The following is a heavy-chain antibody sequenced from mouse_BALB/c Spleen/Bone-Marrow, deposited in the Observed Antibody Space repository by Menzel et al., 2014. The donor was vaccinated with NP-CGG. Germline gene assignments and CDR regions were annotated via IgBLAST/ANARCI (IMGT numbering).Heavy chain of an antibody. D-gene: IGHD3-3*01. CDR1: GFSLTTYG. J-gene: IGHJ2*01. V-gene: IGHV2-9*02. CDR3: ARGDRHFDY. CDR2: IWAGGST. Sequence: VQVVESGPGLVAPSQSLSITCTVSGFSLTTYGVHWVRQPPGKGLEWLGVIWAGGSTNYTSALMSRLSISKDNSKSQVFLKMNSLQTDDTAMYYCARGDRHFDYWGQGTTLTVSS.